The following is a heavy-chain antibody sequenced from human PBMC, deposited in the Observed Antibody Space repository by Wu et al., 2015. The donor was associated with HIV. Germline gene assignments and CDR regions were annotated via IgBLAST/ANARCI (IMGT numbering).Heavy chain of an antibody. V-gene: IGHV1-18*01. CDR2: ISAYNGNT. CDR3: AREGGVLDCSGGSCADAFDI. D-gene: IGHD2-15*01. CDR1: GYTFTSYG. Sequence: QVQLVQSGAEVKKPGASVKVSCKASGYTFTSYGISWVRQAPGQGLEWMGWISAYNGNTNYAQKLQGRVTMTTDTSTSTAYMELRSLRSDDTAVYYCAREGGVLDCSGGSCADAFDIWGQGTMVTVSS. J-gene: IGHJ3*02.